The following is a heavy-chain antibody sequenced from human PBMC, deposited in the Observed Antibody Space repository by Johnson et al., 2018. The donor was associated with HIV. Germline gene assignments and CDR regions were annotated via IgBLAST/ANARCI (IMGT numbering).Heavy chain of an antibody. D-gene: IGHD6-13*01. J-gene: IGHJ3*02. V-gene: IGHV3-15*01. CDR2: LKSRTDGETA. CDR1: GFTFTNAW. CDR3: TTDPDSSSWYRDAFDI. Sequence: VQLVESGGGLVKPGGSLRLSCAASGFTFTNAWMHWVRQAPGKGLEWVGRLKSRTDGETAAYAAPVQGRFTIARDESKNTLSLQMNSLKTEDTALYYCTTDPDSSSWYRDAFDIWGQGTMVTVSS.